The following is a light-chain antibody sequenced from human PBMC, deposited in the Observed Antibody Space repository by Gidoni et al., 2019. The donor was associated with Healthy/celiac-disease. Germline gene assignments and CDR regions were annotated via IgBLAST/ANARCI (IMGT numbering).Light chain of an antibody. V-gene: IGKV3-11*01. Sequence: EIVLTQSPVTLSLSPGERATLSCRASQSVSSDLAWYQQKPGQAPRLLIYDAANRATGIPVRFSGSGSGTDFTLTISSLEPEDFAVYYCQQHSNWPPEITFGQGTRLEIK. CDR2: DAA. CDR3: QQHSNWPPEIT. J-gene: IGKJ5*01. CDR1: QSVSSD.